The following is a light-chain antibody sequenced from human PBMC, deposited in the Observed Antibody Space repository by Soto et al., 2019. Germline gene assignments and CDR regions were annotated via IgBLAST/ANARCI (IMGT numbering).Light chain of an antibody. V-gene: IGKV3-11*01. CDR3: QQRRNWPPVIT. Sequence: EIVLTQSPATLSLSPGERATLSCRASQSFSSYLAWYQQKPGQAPRLLIYDASKRATGIPARFSGRGSGTDFTLTISSLAPEDFAVYYCQQRRNWPPVITFGQGTRLEIK. CDR1: QSFSSY. J-gene: IGKJ5*01. CDR2: DAS.